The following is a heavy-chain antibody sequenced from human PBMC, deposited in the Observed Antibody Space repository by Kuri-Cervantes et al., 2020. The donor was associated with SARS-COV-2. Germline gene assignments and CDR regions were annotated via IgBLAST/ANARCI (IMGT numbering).Heavy chain of an antibody. CDR2: IHYTGST. J-gene: IGHJ4*02. Sequence: GSLRLSCTVSGGSISNYYWSWIRQPPGKGLEWIGYIHYTGSTSYNPSLKGRVTISVDTSKNQFSLKLSSVTAADTAVYYCARVIGLAAAGYFDYWGQGTLVTASS. D-gene: IGHD6-13*01. CDR1: GGSISNYY. CDR3: ARVIGLAAAGYFDY. V-gene: IGHV4-59*01.